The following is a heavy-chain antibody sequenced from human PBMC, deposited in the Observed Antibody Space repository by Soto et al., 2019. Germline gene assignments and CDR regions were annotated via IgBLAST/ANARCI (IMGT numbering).Heavy chain of an antibody. D-gene: IGHD6-19*01. V-gene: IGHV4-39*01. CDR1: VCSVSSSSCY. CDR2: IYYSGST. J-gene: IGHJ4*01. CDR3: ARHDGFSSGWIFDY. Sequence: KPSETLSLTCTVSVCSVSSSSCYCGWRRHPPGKGLEWMGSIYYSGSTYYNPSLKSRVPVTADTSKDQLYLKLTSVTAADTAVYYCARHDGFSSGWIFDYWGHGPLLTVSS.